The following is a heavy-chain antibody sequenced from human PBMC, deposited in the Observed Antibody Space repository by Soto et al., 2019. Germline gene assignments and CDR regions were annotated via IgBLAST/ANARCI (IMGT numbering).Heavy chain of an antibody. CDR2: INPYNGNT. D-gene: IGHD3-16*01. CDR1: GYTFTSYG. J-gene: IGHJ4*02. CDR3: ARDWFGIDY. V-gene: IGHV1-18*01. Sequence: QVQLVQSGAEVQEPGASVKVSCKASGYTFTSYGISWVRQATGQGLEWMGCINPYNGNTNYAQKLKCRVTTPTDTSTAYAYIELRCLRSDHTSVYYCARDWFGIDYWGQGTLVTVSS.